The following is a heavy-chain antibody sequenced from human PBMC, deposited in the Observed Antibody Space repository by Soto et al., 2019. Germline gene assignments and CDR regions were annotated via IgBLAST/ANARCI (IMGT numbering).Heavy chain of an antibody. CDR2: ISSSSSYT. CDR1: GFTFSDYY. D-gene: IGHD3-22*01. J-gene: IGHJ4*02. CDR3: ARDLGYYDSSGYRPE. V-gene: IGHV3-11*05. Sequence: PGGSLRLSCAASGFTFSDYYMSWIRQAPGKGLEWVSYISSSSSYTNYADSVKGRFTISRDNAKNSPYLQMNSLRAEDTAVYYCARDLGYYDSSGYRPEWGQGTLVTVSS.